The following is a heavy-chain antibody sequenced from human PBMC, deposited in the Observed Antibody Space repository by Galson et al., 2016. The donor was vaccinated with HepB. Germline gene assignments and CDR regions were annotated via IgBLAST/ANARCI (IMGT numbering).Heavy chain of an antibody. J-gene: IGHJ4*02. D-gene: IGHD1-26*01. CDR1: GFTFNTYA. V-gene: IGHV3-48*02. Sequence: SLRLSCAASGFTFNTYAFNWVRQAPGKGLEWLSYNNSRGDTTYYGDSLKGRFTTSRDNAKNSLYLEMNSLTDDDTAIYYCATFVGLGGSGWGQGTLVTVPS. CDR2: NNSRGDTT. CDR3: ATFVGLGGSG.